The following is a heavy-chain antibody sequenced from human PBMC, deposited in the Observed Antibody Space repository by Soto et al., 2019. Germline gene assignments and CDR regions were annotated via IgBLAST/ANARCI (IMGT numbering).Heavy chain of an antibody. V-gene: IGHV1-3*01. J-gene: IGHJ4*02. CDR2: INAGNGNT. D-gene: IGHD2-21*02. CDR1: GYTFTSYA. Sequence: ASVKVSCKAFGYTFTSYAMHWVRQAPGQRLEWMGWINAGNGNTKYSQKVQGRATITRDTSASTAYMELNSLRAEDTAVYYCARGDVVVLTATSNFDYWGQGTLVTVSS. CDR3: ARGDVVVLTATSNFDY.